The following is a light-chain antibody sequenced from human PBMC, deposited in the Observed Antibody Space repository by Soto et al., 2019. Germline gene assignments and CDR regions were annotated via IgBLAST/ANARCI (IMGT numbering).Light chain of an antibody. Sequence: EIVLTQSPATLSLSPGERATLSCRASQSVSSYLVWYQQKPGQAPRLLIYDASNRATGIPARFSGSGSGTDFTLTISSLEPEDFAVYYCQQRSNRPRMFGQGTKVEIK. CDR3: QQRSNRPRM. J-gene: IGKJ1*01. CDR1: QSVSSY. CDR2: DAS. V-gene: IGKV3-11*01.